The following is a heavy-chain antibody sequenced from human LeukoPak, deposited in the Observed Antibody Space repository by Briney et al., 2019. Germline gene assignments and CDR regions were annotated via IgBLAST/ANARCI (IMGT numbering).Heavy chain of an antibody. CDR2: ISPGDSDT. CDR1: GYSFTSYW. CDR3: ARFVGACSGGSCYSDY. D-gene: IGHD2-15*01. Sequence: HGESLKISCKGSGYSFTSYWIGWLRQMPGKGLEWMGIISPGDSDTRYSPSFQGQVTISADKSISTAYLQWNSLKASDTAMYYCARFVGACSGGSCYSDYWGQGTLVTVSS. V-gene: IGHV5-51*01. J-gene: IGHJ4*02.